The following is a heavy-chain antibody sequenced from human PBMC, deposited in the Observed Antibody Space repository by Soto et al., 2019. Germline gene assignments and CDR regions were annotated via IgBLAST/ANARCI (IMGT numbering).Heavy chain of an antibody. Sequence: EVQLLESGGGLVQPGGSLRLSCAVSGFTFSSHAMSWVRQAPGKGLECVSSITGRGDSTYYEDSVKGRFTISRDKSKSTLYLQMNSLRAEDTAVYYCAKDLQFSGWLSAQTFDYWGQGTQVTVSS. D-gene: IGHD6-19*01. CDR2: ITGRGDST. J-gene: IGHJ4*02. CDR3: AKDLQFSGWLSAQTFDY. CDR1: GFTFSSHA. V-gene: IGHV3-23*01.